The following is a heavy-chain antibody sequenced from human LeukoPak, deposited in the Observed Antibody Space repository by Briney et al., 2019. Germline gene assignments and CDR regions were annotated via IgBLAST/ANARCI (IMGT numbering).Heavy chain of an antibody. Sequence: GVSLRLSCAASGFTFSSYGMHWVRQAPGKGLEWVAFIRYDGSNKYYADSVKGRFTISRDNSKNTLYLQMNSLRAEDTAVYYCAPKSRVSSTLGYWGQGTLVTVSS. D-gene: IGHD7-27*01. CDR3: APKSRVSSTLGY. CDR1: GFTFSSYG. V-gene: IGHV3-30*02. CDR2: IRYDGSNK. J-gene: IGHJ4*02.